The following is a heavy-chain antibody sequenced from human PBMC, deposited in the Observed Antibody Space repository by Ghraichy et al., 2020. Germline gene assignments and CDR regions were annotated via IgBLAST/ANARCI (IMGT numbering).Heavy chain of an antibody. CDR2: INHSGST. D-gene: IGHD1-1*01. CDR1: GGSFSGYY. V-gene: IGHV4-34*01. Sequence: SETLSLTCAVYGGSFSGYYWSWIRQPPGKGLEWIGEINHSGSTNYNPSLKSRVTISVDTSKNQFSLKLSSVTAADTAVYYCARGPNWLIYGMDVWGQGTTVTVSS. J-gene: IGHJ6*02. CDR3: ARGPNWLIYGMDV.